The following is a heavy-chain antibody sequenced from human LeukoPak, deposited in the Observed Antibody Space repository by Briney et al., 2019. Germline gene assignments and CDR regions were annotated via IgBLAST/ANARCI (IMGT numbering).Heavy chain of an antibody. CDR1: GGTFSSYT. Sequence: ASVKVSCKASGGTFSSYTISWVRQAPGQGLEWMGRIIPILGIANYAQKFQGRVTITADKSTSPAYMELSSLRSEDTAVYYCARSQEGGTRSKFDYWGQGTLVTVSS. V-gene: IGHV1-69*02. D-gene: IGHD2-2*01. CDR2: IIPILGIA. J-gene: IGHJ4*02. CDR3: ARSQEGGTRSKFDY.